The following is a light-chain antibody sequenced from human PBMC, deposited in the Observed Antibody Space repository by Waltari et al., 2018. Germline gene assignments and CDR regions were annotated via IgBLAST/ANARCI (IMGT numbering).Light chain of an antibody. CDR3: LQDYNYPYT. V-gene: IGKV1-6*01. CDR1: QAIRND. Sequence: AIQMTQSPSSLSASVGDSVTITCRASQAIRNDLGWYQQTPGRAPKPLIFAASSLQRGVPSRFSGSGSGTDFTLTITSLQPEDFATYYCLQDYNYPYTFGRGTKLEIK. J-gene: IGKJ2*01. CDR2: AAS.